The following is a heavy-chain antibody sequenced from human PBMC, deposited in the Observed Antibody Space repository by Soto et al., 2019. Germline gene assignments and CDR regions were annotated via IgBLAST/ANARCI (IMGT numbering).Heavy chain of an antibody. D-gene: IGHD6-6*01. J-gene: IGHJ6*02. CDR1: GFTVSSNY. CDR3: AKDQEYSSSSSDYYGMDV. V-gene: IGHV3-66*01. CDR2: IQSGGST. Sequence: PGGSLRLSCAASGFTVSSNYMSWVRQAPGKGLEWVSVIQSGGSTFYADSVKGRFTISRDNSKNTLYLQMNSLRAEDTAVYYCAKDQEYSSSSSDYYGMDVWGQGTTVTVSS.